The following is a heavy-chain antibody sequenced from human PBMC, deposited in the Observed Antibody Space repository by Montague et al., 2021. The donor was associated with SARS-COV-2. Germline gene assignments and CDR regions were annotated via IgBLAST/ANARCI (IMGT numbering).Heavy chain of an antibody. Sequence: SETLSLTCAVSGGFISNGNWWSWVRQSPGKGLEWIGEIFHSGAASYNPSLKSRLTISMDKSKNEFSLKLNSVTAADTAMYYCARDFVAAVPDRFDSWGQGVLVTVSS. D-gene: IGHD6-13*01. J-gene: IGHJ4*02. CDR3: ARDFVAAVPDRFDS. CDR1: GGFISNGNW. V-gene: IGHV4/OR15-8*02. CDR2: IFHSGAA.